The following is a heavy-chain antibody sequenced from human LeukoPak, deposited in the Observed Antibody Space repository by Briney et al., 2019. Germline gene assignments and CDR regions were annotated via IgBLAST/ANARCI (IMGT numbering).Heavy chain of an antibody. CDR2: ISGSGGSI. CDR3: AKRAPDCISTSCYFVSFGY. J-gene: IGHJ4*02. D-gene: IGHD2-2*01. V-gene: IGHV3-23*01. Sequence: GGSLRLSCAASGFTFSSYAMSWVRQAPGEGLEWVSVISGSGGSIYYADSVKGRFTISRDNSKNTLYLQMNGLRAEDTAVYYCAKRAPDCISTSCYFVSFGYWGQGTLVTVSS. CDR1: GFTFSSYA.